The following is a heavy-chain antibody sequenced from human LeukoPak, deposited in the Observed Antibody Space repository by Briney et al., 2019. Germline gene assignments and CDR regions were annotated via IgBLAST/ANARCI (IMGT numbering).Heavy chain of an antibody. CDR1: GYTFTTYN. J-gene: IGHJ4*02. V-gene: IGHV1-2*02. CDR3: ARGGGTAHFDF. Sequence: ASVKVSCKASGYTFTTYNMHWVRQAPGQGLEWMGWISPDSGDTNYAQKIQGRVTMTRDTSISTVYMELSRLRADDTAVYYCARGGGTAHFDFWGQGTLVTVSS. CDR2: ISPDSGDT. D-gene: IGHD2-21*02.